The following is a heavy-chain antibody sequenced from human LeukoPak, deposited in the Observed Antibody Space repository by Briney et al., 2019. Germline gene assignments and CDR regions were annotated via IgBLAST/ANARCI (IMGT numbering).Heavy chain of an antibody. CDR1: GDSIRTYY. Sequence: SVTLSLTCTVSGDSIRTYYWSWIRLPPGKGPEWIGYIYYSGSTNYNPSLKSRVTISVDTSKNQFSLKLNSVTAADTAVYYCARGCSSGTCPLDYWGQGTLVTVSS. CDR3: ARGCSSGTCPLDY. CDR2: IYYSGST. D-gene: IGHD2-15*01. J-gene: IGHJ4*02. V-gene: IGHV4-59*01.